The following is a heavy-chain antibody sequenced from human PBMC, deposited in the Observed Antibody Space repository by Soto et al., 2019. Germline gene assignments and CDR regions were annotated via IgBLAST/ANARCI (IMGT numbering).Heavy chain of an antibody. Sequence: ASVKVSCKASGYSFISYTIHWVRQAPGQRLEWMGWVNAGNGDTKYSRNFQGRVTISRDTSASTAYIEVSSLRSEDTAVYYCARVPADYWGQGTLVPVSS. J-gene: IGHJ4*02. CDR1: GYSFISYT. CDR2: VNAGNGDT. V-gene: IGHV1-3*01. CDR3: ARVPADY.